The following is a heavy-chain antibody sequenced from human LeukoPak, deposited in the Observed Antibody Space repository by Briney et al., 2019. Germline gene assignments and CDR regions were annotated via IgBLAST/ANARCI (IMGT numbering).Heavy chain of an antibody. V-gene: IGHV1-2*02. CDR2: GGT. CDR3: ARGVLSYYYDSSGYRTFDY. Sequence: GGTNYAQKFQGRVTMTRDTSISTAYMELSRLRSDDTAVYYCARGVLSYYYDSSGYRTFDYWGQGTLVTVSS. J-gene: IGHJ4*02. D-gene: IGHD3-22*01.